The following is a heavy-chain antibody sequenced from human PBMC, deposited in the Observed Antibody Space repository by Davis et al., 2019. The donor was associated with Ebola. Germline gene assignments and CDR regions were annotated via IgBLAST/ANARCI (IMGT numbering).Heavy chain of an antibody. CDR2: ISWSSATK. J-gene: IGHJ5*02. CDR3: ARDLRITGTTWFDP. V-gene: IGHV3-9*01. Sequence: SLKISCAASGFSFDDYAMHWVRQAPGKGLEWVSGISWSSATKVYADSVKGRFTISRDNAKNSLYLQMNSLRAEDTAVYYCARDLRITGTTWFDPCGQGTLVTVSS. D-gene: IGHD1-7*01. CDR1: GFSFDDYA.